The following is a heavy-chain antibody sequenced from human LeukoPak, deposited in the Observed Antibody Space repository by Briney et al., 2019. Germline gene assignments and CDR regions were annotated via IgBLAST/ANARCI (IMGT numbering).Heavy chain of an antibody. J-gene: IGHJ4*02. CDR2: ISYDGSNK. Sequence: GGSLRLSCAASGFTFSSYEMNWVRQAPGKGLEWVAVISYDGSNKYYADSVKGRFTISRDNSKNTLYLQMNSLRAEDTAVYYCARELEFIVVVTPRGFDYWGQGTLVTVSS. D-gene: IGHD2-21*02. V-gene: IGHV3-30-3*01. CDR1: GFTFSSYE. CDR3: ARELEFIVVVTPRGFDY.